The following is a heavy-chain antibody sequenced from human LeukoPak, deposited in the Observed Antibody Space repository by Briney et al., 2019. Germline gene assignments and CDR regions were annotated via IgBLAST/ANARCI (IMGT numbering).Heavy chain of an antibody. CDR1: GGSFSGYY. CDR2: INHSGST. D-gene: IGHD2-21*02. V-gene: IGHV4-34*01. CDR3: ARVEAYCGGDCYSFDY. Sequence: SETLSLTCAVYGGSFSGYYWSWIRQPPGKGLEWIGEINHSGSTNYNPSLKSRVTISVDTSKNQFSLKLSSVTAADTAVYYCARVEAYCGGDCYSFDYWGQGTLVTVSS. J-gene: IGHJ4*02.